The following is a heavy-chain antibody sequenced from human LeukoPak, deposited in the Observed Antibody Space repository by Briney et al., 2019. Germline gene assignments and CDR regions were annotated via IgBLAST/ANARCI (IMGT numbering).Heavy chain of an antibody. Sequence: PGGSLRLSCAASGFTVSSNYMSWVRQAPGKGLEWVSVIYSGGSTYYADSVKGRFTISRDNSKNTLYLQMNSLRAEDTAVYYCAKSIRDYCSGGSCYGFDYWGQGTLVTVSS. D-gene: IGHD2-15*01. CDR3: AKSIRDYCSGGSCYGFDY. CDR2: IYSGGST. CDR1: GFTVSSNY. J-gene: IGHJ4*02. V-gene: IGHV3-53*01.